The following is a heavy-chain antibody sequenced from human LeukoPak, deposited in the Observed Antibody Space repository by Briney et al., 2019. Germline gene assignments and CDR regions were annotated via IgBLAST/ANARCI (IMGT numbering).Heavy chain of an antibody. D-gene: IGHD3-10*01. J-gene: IGHJ4*02. CDR3: ARAEGSGSSFDY. Sequence: GGSLRLSCSTSGFTFNSYAMHWVRQAPGKGLEWVALISYDGSNKFYADSVKGRFSISRDNSKNTLYLQMNSLRVEDTAVYYCARAEGSGSSFDYWGQGTLVTVSS. V-gene: IGHV3-30-3*01. CDR1: GFTFNSYA. CDR2: ISYDGSNK.